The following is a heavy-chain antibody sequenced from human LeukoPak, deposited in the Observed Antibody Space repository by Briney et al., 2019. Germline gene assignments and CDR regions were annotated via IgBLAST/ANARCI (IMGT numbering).Heavy chain of an antibody. CDR3: ARLKRIQPWLVGLLFDY. CDR2: IYYSGST. CDR1: GGSISSSSYY. Sequence: NPSETLSLTCTVSGGSISSSSYYWGWIRQPPGKGLEWIGSIYYSGSTYYNPSLKSRVTISVDTSKNQFSLELSSVTAADTAVYYCARLKRIQPWLVGLLFDYWGQGTLVTVSS. J-gene: IGHJ4*02. D-gene: IGHD5-18*01. V-gene: IGHV4-39*01.